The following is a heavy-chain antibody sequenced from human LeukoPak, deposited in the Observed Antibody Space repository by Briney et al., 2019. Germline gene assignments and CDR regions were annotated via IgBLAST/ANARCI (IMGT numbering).Heavy chain of an antibody. J-gene: IGHJ4*02. V-gene: IGHV1-2*02. CDR2: INPNSGGT. CDR1: GYTFTGYY. CDR3: ARDGQPTYYDFWSGHYKAFDRMLQDY. D-gene: IGHD3-3*01. Sequence: ASVKVSCKASGYTFTGYYMHWVRQAPGQGLEWMGWINPNSGGTNYAQKFQGRVTMTRDTSISTAYMELSRPRSDDTAVYYCARDGQPTYYDFWSGHYKAFDRMLQDYWGQGTLVTVSS.